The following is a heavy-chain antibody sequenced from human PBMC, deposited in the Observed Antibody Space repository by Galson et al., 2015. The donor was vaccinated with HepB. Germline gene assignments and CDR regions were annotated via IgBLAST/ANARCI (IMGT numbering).Heavy chain of an antibody. J-gene: IGHJ4*02. Sequence: SVKASCKAFGYTFSSYDVTWVRQASGQGLEWMGWMNPNSGNTGYAPEFQDRVTMTGDTSMSTAYMELSSLRSEDTAVYYCARGVRNYLYSDNWGQGTLVTVSS. V-gene: IGHV1-8*01. CDR1: GYTFSSYD. CDR2: MNPNSGNT. D-gene: IGHD1-7*01. CDR3: ARGVRNYLYSDN.